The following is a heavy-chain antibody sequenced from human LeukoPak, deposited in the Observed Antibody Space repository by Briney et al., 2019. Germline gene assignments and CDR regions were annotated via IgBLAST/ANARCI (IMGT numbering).Heavy chain of an antibody. D-gene: IGHD2/OR15-2a*01. CDR1: GASISGYY. V-gene: IGHV4-59*01. CDR2: IYYSGST. Sequence: SETLSLTCSVSGASISGYYWSWIRQPPGKGLEWFGHIYYSGSTTYNPSLKSRVTISVDSSKNQFSLRLSSVTAADTAVYYCARCLSRCNSGFDIWGQGTMVTVSS. J-gene: IGHJ3*02. CDR3: ARCLSRCNSGFDI.